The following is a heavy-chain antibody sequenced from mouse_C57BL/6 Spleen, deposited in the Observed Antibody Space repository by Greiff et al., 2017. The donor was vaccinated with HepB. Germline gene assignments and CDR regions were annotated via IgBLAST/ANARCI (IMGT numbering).Heavy chain of an antibody. J-gene: IGHJ3*01. V-gene: IGHV1-9*01. Sequence: VQLQESGAELMKPGASVKLSCKATGYTFTGYWIEWVKQRPGHGLEWIGEILPGSGSTNYNEKFKGKATFTADTSSNTAYMQLSRLTTEDSAIYYCARKEHYYGSKAYWGQGTLVTVSA. CDR3: ARKEHYYGSKAY. CDR2: ILPGSGST. CDR1: GYTFTGYW. D-gene: IGHD1-1*01.